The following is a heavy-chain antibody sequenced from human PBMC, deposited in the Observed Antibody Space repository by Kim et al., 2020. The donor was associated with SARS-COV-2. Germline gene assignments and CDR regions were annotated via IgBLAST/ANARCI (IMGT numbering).Heavy chain of an antibody. Sequence: GGSLRLSCAASGFTFSSYAMSWVRQAPGKGLEWVSAISGSGGSTYYADSVKGRFTISRDNSKNTLYLQMNSLRAEDTAVYYCAKGLDSEANIAVAGTIYYYGMAVWGQGTTVNVSS. D-gene: IGHD6-19*01. CDR1: GFTFSSYA. V-gene: IGHV3-23*01. CDR3: AKGLDSEANIAVAGTIYYYGMAV. CDR2: ISGSGGST. J-gene: IGHJ6*02.